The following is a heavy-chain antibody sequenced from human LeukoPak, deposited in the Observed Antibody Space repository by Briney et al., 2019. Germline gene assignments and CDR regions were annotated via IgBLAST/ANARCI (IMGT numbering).Heavy chain of an antibody. CDR3: ASGDNSSGSYVNPPFDS. D-gene: IGHD3-22*01. V-gene: IGHV1-69*13. Sequence: ASVKVSCKASGGTFSSYVINWVRQAPGQGLEWMGGIIPILGTANYAQTFQGRVTITADQSTSTAYIGLGSLRSEDTAVFYGASGDNSSGSYVNPPFDSWGRGTPVTVSS. CDR2: IIPILGTA. J-gene: IGHJ4*02. CDR1: GGTFSSYV.